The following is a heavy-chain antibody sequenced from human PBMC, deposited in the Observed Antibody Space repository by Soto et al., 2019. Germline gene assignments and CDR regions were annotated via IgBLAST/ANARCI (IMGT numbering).Heavy chain of an antibody. V-gene: IGHV3-30-3*01. CDR3: ARVPSSSGRAHFDY. D-gene: IGHD2-15*01. Sequence: QVQLVESGGGVVQPGRSLRLSCAASGFTFSSYAMHWVRQAPGKGLEWVAVISYDGSNKYYADSVKGRSTISRDNSKNTLYLQMNSLRAEDTAVYYCARVPSSSGRAHFDYWGQGTLVTVSS. CDR1: GFTFSSYA. CDR2: ISYDGSNK. J-gene: IGHJ4*02.